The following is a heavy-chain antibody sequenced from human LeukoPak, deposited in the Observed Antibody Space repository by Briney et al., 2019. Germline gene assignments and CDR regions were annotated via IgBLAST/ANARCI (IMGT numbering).Heavy chain of an antibody. D-gene: IGHD5-12*01. CDR2: ISGSGGST. CDR3: AKDQSGGPGGYAFDY. V-gene: IGHV3-23*01. J-gene: IGHJ4*02. Sequence: SGGSLRLSCAASGFTFSSYAMSWVRQAPGKGLEWVSAISGSGGSTYYADSVKGRFTISRDNSKNTLHLQMNSLRAEDTAVYYCAKDQSGGPGGYAFDYWGQGTLVTVSS. CDR1: GFTFSSYA.